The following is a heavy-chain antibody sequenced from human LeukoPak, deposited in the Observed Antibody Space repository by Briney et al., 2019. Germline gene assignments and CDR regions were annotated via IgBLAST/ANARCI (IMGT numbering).Heavy chain of an antibody. CDR3: ARDRDYGDFSFDY. CDR2: ISYDGSNK. D-gene: IGHD4-17*01. Sequence: GRSLRLSCAASGFTFSSYAMHWVRQAPGKGLEGVAVISYDGSNKYYADSVKGRFTISRDNSKTTLYLQMNSLRAEDTAVYYCARDRDYGDFSFDYWGQGTLVTVSS. CDR1: GFTFSSYA. J-gene: IGHJ4*02. V-gene: IGHV3-30-3*01.